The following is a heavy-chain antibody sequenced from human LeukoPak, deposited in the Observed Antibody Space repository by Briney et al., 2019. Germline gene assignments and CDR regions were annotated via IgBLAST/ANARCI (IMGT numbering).Heavy chain of an antibody. CDR1: GFTFSSYS. D-gene: IGHD1-26*01. Sequence: PGGSLRLSCAASGFTFSSYSMNWVRQAPGKGLDWVAFIRYDGSNKYHADSVKGRFTISRDTSKNTLYLQMNSLRADDTAVYYCVKDGGSFDGDHWGQGTLVTVSS. CDR2: IRYDGSNK. CDR3: VKDGGSFDGDH. V-gene: IGHV3-30*02. J-gene: IGHJ4*02.